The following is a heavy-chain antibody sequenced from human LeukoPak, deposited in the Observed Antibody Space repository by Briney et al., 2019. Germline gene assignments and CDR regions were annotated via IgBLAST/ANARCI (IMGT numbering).Heavy chain of an antibody. V-gene: IGHV3-11*04. Sequence: PGGSLRLSCAASGFTFSDYYMSWIRQAPGKGLEWVSYISSSGSAIFYADSVRGRFTISRDNAKNSLYLQMNSLRAEDTAVYYCARDSNGYCYFDCWGQGTLVTVSS. J-gene: IGHJ4*02. D-gene: IGHD3-22*01. CDR2: ISSSGSAI. CDR3: ARDSNGYCYFDC. CDR1: GFTFSDYY.